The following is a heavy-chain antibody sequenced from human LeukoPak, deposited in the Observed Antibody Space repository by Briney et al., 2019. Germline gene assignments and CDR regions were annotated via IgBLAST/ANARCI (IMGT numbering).Heavy chain of an antibody. CDR1: GFTFSSYA. CDR3: AKDGDLGYCSGGSCYSAY. Sequence: PGGSLTLSCAASGFTFSSYAMSWVRQAPGKGQEWASAISDSGDNTYYADSVKGRFTISRDNSKNTLYLQMNSLRAEDTAVYFCAKDGDLGYCSGGSCYSAYWGQGTLVTVSS. D-gene: IGHD2-15*01. J-gene: IGHJ4*02. V-gene: IGHV3-23*01. CDR2: ISDSGDNT.